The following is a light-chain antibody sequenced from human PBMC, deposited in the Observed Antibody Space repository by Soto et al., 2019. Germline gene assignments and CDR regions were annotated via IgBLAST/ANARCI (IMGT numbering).Light chain of an antibody. CDR1: QSVSSSY. CDR3: LHHGSSPQT. J-gene: IGKJ1*01. V-gene: IGKV3-20*01. CDR2: GAS. Sequence: EIVLTQSPGTLSLSPGERATLSCRASQSVSSSYLAWYQQKPGQAPRVLIFGASSRATGIPERFSGSGSGTDFTLTISRLEPEDFAVYYCLHHGSSPQTFGQGTKVAIK.